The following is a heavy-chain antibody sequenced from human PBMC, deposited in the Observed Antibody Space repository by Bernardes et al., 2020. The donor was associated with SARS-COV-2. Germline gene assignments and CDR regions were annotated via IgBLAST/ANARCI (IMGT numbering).Heavy chain of an antibody. CDR3: ARAGQFYFEY. CDR1: GFSFRTSW. V-gene: IGHV3-74*01. J-gene: IGHJ4*02. Sequence: VGSLRLSCAASGFSFRTSWVHWVRQTPGKGLVWVSRINSDGSVIDYADSVKGRFTISRDNAKNTLYLQMNSLRADDTAVYYCARAGQFYFEYWGQGTLVTVSS. CDR2: INSDGSVI.